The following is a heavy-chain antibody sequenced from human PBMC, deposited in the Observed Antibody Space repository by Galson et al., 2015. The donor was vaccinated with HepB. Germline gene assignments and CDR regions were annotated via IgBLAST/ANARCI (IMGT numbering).Heavy chain of an antibody. V-gene: IGHV3-74*01. J-gene: IGHJ4*02. Sequence: SLRLSCAASGFTFSSYWMHWVRQAPGKGLVWVSRINSDGSYTTYADSVKGRSTISRDNAKNTLYLQMNSLRAEDAAVYYCARARAPGGNFDYWGQGTLVTVSS. D-gene: IGHD1-1*01. CDR2: INSDGSYT. CDR3: ARARAPGGNFDY. CDR1: GFTFSSYW.